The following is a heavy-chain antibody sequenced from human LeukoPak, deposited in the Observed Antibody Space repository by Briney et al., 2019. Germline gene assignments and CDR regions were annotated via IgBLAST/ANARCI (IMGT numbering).Heavy chain of an antibody. J-gene: IGHJ4*02. CDR1: GFTFSNNG. CDR3: AKSQGFFDH. CDR2: ISDGGDTT. Sequence: GGSLRLSCAASGFTFSNNGMTWVRQAPGKGMEWVTGISDGGDTTYDAGSVKGRFTVSRDNSKNILYLQMNSLRAEDTAIYYCAKSQGFFDHWGQGSLVTVSS. V-gene: IGHV3-23*01.